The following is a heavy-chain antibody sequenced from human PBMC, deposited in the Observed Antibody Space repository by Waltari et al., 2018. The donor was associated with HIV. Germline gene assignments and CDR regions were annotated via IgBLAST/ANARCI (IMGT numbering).Heavy chain of an antibody. V-gene: IGHV4-61*02. CDR1: GGSISSGSYH. J-gene: IGHJ6*02. D-gene: IGHD2-15*01. CDR2: IYPSGST. CDR3: ARVFCSGGSCYGDGRYGMDV. Sequence: QVQLQESGPGLVKPLQTLSLNCTVAGGSISSGSYHWNWLGQPAGTGLEWIGRIYPSGSTNYNPSLKSRVTISVDTSKNQFSLKLSSVTAADTAVYYCARVFCSGGSCYGDGRYGMDVWGQGTTVTVSS.